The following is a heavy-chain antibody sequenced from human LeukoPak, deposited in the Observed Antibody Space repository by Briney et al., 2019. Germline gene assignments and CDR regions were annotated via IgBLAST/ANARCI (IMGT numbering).Heavy chain of an antibody. V-gene: IGHV3-48*03. D-gene: IGHD2-15*01. J-gene: IGHJ4*02. CDR2: ISSSGSPI. CDR3: ASVAGGAFDS. Sequence: PGGSLKLSCAASGYTFSSYEMNWVRQAPGKGLEWVSYISSSGSPISYADSVKGRFTISRDNAKNSLYLQMNSLRAEDRAVYYCASVAGGAFDSWGQGTLVTVSS. CDR1: GYTFSSYE.